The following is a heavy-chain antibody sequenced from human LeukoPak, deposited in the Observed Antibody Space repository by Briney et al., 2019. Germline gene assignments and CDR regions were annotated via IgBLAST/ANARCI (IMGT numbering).Heavy chain of an antibody. CDR3: ARSVVTMVRGVIIHWFDP. CDR1: GYSFTSYW. Sequence: GESLKISCKGSGYSFTSYWIGWVRQMPGKGLEWMGIIYPGDSDTRYSPSFQGQVTISADKSISTAYLQWSSLKASDTAMYYCARSVVTMVRGVIIHWFDPWGQGTLVTVSS. CDR2: IYPGDSDT. D-gene: IGHD3-10*01. J-gene: IGHJ5*02. V-gene: IGHV5-51*01.